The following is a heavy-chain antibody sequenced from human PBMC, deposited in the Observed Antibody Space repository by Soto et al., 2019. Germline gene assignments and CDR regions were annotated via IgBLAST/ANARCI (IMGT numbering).Heavy chain of an antibody. CDR3: ARHSVDWFDP. V-gene: IGHV1-8*01. Sequence: ASVKVSCKASGYTFSSYDINWIRQATGQGLEWMGWLNPNSGDTGYAQKFQGRVTLTRNTSINTAYIELSSLTSDDTAVYYCARHSVDWFDPWGQGTLVTVSS. D-gene: IGHD2-21*01. CDR2: LNPNSGDT. J-gene: IGHJ5*02. CDR1: GYTFSSYD.